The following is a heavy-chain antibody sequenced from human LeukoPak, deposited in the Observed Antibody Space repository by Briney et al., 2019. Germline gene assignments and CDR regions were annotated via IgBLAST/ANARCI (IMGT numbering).Heavy chain of an antibody. V-gene: IGHV4-59*12. J-gene: IGHJ4*02. D-gene: IGHD6-25*01. CDR3: AREGGFYRPLDY. Sequence: SETLSLTCTVSGGSISSYYWSWIRQPPGKGLEFIGYIYYSGSTNYNPSLKSRVTISVDTSKNQFSLKLSSVTAADTAVYYCAREGGFYRPLDYSGQGTLVTVSS. CDR1: GGSISSYY. CDR2: IYYSGST.